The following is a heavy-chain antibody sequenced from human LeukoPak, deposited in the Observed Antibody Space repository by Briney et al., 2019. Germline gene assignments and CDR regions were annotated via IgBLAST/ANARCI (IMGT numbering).Heavy chain of an antibody. J-gene: IGHJ3*02. V-gene: IGHV4-59*01. CDR1: GGSISTYY. Sequence: SETLSLTCTVSGGSISTYYWSWIRQPPGKGLEWIGYIYDSGNTNYNPSLKSRVTISVDTSKNQFSLNLRSVTAADTAVYYCARDHYGYYDAFDIWGQGTMFTVSS. CDR2: IYDSGNT. D-gene: IGHD1-26*01. CDR3: ARDHYGYYDAFDI.